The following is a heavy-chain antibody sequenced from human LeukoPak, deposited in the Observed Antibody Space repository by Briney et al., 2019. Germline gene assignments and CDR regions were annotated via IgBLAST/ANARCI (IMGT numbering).Heavy chain of an antibody. Sequence: PGGSLRLSCAASGFTVSSYYMSWVRQAPGKGLEWVSVIYSGGYTSYADSVKGRFPISRDDSKNTLYLQMNSLRAEDTALYYCARHAGDAFDIWGQGTMVTVSS. J-gene: IGHJ3*02. CDR2: IYSGGYT. V-gene: IGHV3-66*04. CDR1: GFTVSSYY. CDR3: ARHAGDAFDI.